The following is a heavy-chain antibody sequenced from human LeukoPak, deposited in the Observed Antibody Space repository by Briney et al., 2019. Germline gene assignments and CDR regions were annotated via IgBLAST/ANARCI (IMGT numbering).Heavy chain of an antibody. Sequence: SETLSLTCTVSGGSISSYYWSWIRQPPGKGLEWIGYIYYSGSTNYNHNPSFKSRVTISVDKSKNQFSLKLSSVTAADTAVYYCARAPLHCSGTSCYWYWGQGTLVTVSS. CDR2: IYYSGST. V-gene: IGHV4-59*12. CDR3: ARAPLHCSGTSCYWY. D-gene: IGHD2-2*01. CDR1: GGSISSYY. J-gene: IGHJ4*02.